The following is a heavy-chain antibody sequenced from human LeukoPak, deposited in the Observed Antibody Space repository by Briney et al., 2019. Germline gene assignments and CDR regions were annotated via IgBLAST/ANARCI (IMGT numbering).Heavy chain of an antibody. CDR1: GFTFSSYW. J-gene: IGHJ4*02. Sequence: GGSLRLSCAASGFTFSSYWMSWVRQAPGKGLEWVANIKQDGSEKYYVDSVEGRFTIARDNAKNSLYLQMNSLRAEDTAVYYCARDLYDYVWGSYPPGYWGQGTLVTVSS. CDR3: ARDLYDYVWGSYPPGY. D-gene: IGHD3-16*02. CDR2: IKQDGSEK. V-gene: IGHV3-7*01.